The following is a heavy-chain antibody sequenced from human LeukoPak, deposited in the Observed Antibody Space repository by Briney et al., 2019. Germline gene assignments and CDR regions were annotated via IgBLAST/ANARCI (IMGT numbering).Heavy chain of an antibody. Sequence: GGSLRLSCAASGFTFDDYAMHWVRQAPGKGLEWVSLISWDGGSTYYADSVKGRFTISRDNSKNSLYLQMNSLRAEDTALYYCAKDIRAYGDGPYYFDYWGQGTLVTVSS. D-gene: IGHD4-17*01. CDR3: AKDIRAYGDGPYYFDY. J-gene: IGHJ4*02. CDR2: ISWDGGST. CDR1: GFTFDDYA. V-gene: IGHV3-43D*03.